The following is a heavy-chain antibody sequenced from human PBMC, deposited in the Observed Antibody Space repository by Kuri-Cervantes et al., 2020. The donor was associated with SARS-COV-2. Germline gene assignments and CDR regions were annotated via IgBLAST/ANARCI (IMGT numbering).Heavy chain of an antibody. CDR1: GGSISSHY. CDR2: VYYSGST. J-gene: IGHJ4*02. D-gene: IGHD3-22*01. CDR3: ARRSGYYPYYFDY. V-gene: IGHV4-59*11. Sequence: SETLSLTCTVSGGSISSHYWSWIRQPPRKGLEWIGYVYYSGSTNYNPSLKSRVTISVDTSKNQFSLKLSSVTAADTAVYYCARRSGYYPYYFDYWGQGTLVTVSS.